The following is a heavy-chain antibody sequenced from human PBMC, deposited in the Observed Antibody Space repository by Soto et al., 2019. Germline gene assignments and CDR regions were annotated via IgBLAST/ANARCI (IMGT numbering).Heavy chain of an antibody. D-gene: IGHD2-2*01. CDR2: INPSADTT. V-gene: IGHV1-46*03. CDR3: SRDATPQINCSSTGWWLMKIDI. J-gene: IGHJ3*02. Sequence: ASVKVSCKASGYTFTSYYMHWLLQHPGEGREWMGIINPSADTTSYAQKFQRRVTMITDTSTSTVYIQLSSMRSEDTAVYYCSRDATPQINCSSTGWWLMKIDIWGQGTTVTVSS. CDR1: GYTFTSYY.